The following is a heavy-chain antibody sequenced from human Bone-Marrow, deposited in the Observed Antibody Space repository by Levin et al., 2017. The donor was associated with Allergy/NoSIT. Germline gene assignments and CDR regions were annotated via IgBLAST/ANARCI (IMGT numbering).Heavy chain of an antibody. Sequence: GESLKISCAASGLSFGDYGMHWVRQAPDSGLEWVALITSDGSSKFYADSVKGRFIISRDNSNNILYLQLNSVRPEDTAVYYCASRGSFDHWGQGTLVTVSS. D-gene: IGHD3-10*01. J-gene: IGHJ4*02. CDR3: ASRGSFDH. CDR1: GLSFGDYG. CDR2: ITSDGSSK. V-gene: IGHV3-30*03.